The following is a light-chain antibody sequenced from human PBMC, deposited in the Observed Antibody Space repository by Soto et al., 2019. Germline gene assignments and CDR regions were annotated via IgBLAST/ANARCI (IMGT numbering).Light chain of an antibody. CDR2: AES. J-gene: IGKJ4*01. V-gene: IGKV1-8*01. Sequence: AIRMTQAPSSLSASTGDRVTIPCGASEDIGTYLAWYQQKPGKAPKLLIYAESSLQSGVPSRFRSSGSGTAFTRTISWLQSEDFATYSCQHNNKTHLTYGGGSKV. CDR1: EDIGTY. CDR3: QHNNKTHLT.